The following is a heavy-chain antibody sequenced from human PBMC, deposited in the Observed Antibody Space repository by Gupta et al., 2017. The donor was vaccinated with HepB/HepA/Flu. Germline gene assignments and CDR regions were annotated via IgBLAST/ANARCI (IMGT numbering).Heavy chain of an antibody. CDR3: ASTMTTVTTGVYYGMDV. CDR2: IYYSGST. J-gene: IGHJ6*02. Sequence: QVQLQESGPGLVKPAETLSLTCTVSGGSISSYYWSWIRQPPGKGLEWIGYIYYSGSTNYNPSLKSRVTISVDTSKNQFSLKLSSVTAADTAVYYCASTMTTVTTGVYYGMDVWGQGTTVTVSS. CDR1: GGSISSYY. D-gene: IGHD4-4*01. V-gene: IGHV4-59*01.